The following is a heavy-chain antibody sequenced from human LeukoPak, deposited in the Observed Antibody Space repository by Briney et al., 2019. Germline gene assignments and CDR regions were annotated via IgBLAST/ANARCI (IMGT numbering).Heavy chain of an antibody. Sequence: ASVKVSCKASGGTFSNYAISWVRQAPGQGLEWMGGIIPLLGTRNYAQKFQDRVTITADESTNTAYMELSSLRSEDTAVHYCASRQPYGSGSYALWTFDYWGQGTLVTVSS. CDR1: GGTFSNYA. CDR3: ASRQPYGSGSYALWTFDY. J-gene: IGHJ4*02. CDR2: IIPLLGTR. D-gene: IGHD3-10*01. V-gene: IGHV1-69*13.